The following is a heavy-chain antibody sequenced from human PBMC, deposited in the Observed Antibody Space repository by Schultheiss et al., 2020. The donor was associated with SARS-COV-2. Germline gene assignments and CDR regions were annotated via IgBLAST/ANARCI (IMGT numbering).Heavy chain of an antibody. Sequence: GGSLRLSCAASGFSFSSYAMSWVRQAPGKGLEWVSDISGSGGSTYYADSVKGRFAISRDNSKSTLYLQMSSLRAEDTAVYYCAKMSRYCSSGSCYILYGMDVWGQGTTVTVS. CDR2: ISGSGGST. CDR1: GFSFSSYA. J-gene: IGHJ6*02. D-gene: IGHD2-15*01. V-gene: IGHV3-23*01. CDR3: AKMSRYCSSGSCYILYGMDV.